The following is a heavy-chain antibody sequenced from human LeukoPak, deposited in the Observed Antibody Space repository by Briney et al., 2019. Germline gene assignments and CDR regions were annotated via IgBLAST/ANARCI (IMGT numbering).Heavy chain of an antibody. J-gene: IGHJ4*02. CDR3: ARAHQQSGYGARY. CDR2: IIPILGIA. CDR1: GGTFSSYA. Sequence: SVKVSCKASGGTFSSYAISWVRQAPGQGLERMGRIIPILGIANYAQKFQGRVTTAYMELSSLRSEDTAVYYCARAHQQSGYGARYWGQGTLVTVSS. D-gene: IGHD5-12*01. V-gene: IGHV1-69*04.